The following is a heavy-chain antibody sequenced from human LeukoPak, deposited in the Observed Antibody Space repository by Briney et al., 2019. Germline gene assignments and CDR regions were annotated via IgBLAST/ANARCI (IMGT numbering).Heavy chain of an antibody. V-gene: IGHV1-18*04. CDR3: ASSSYSSSWLFDY. D-gene: IGHD6-13*01. CDR2: ISAYNGNT. J-gene: IGHJ4*02. CDR1: GYTFTGYY. Sequence: ASVKVSCKASGYTFTGYYMHWVRQAPGQGLEWMGWISAYNGNTNYAQKLQGRVTMTTDTSTSTAYMELRSLRSDDTAVYYWASSSYSSSWLFDYWGQGTLVTVSS.